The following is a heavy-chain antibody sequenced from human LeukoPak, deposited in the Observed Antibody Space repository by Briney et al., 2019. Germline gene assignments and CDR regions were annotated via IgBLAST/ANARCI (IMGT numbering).Heavy chain of an antibody. D-gene: IGHD6-19*01. CDR3: ARGPVAGNFDY. CDR2: IYYSGST. V-gene: IGHV4-59*01. CDR1: GGSIGSYY. Sequence: SETLSLTCTVSGGSIGSYYWSWIRQPPGKGLEWIGYIYYSGSTNYNPSLKSRVTISVDTSKNQFSLKLSSVTAADTAVYYCARGPVAGNFDYWGQGTLVTVSS. J-gene: IGHJ4*02.